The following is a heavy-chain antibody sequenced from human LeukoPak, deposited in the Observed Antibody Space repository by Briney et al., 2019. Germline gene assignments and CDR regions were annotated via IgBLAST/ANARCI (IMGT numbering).Heavy chain of an antibody. CDR2: IYYSGST. CDR3: ARPLSLGYCSGGSCYGRGAWFDR. CDR1: GGSISSGGDY. Sequence: SETLFLTCTVPGGSISSGGDYWGSSRQHPGEGLEWIVYIYYSGSTYYNRSLKSRVTISVDKSKNQFSLKLRSVTAADTAVYYCARPLSLGYCSGGSCYGRGAWFDRWGQGTLVTVSS. V-gene: IGHV4-31*03. J-gene: IGHJ5*02. D-gene: IGHD2-15*01.